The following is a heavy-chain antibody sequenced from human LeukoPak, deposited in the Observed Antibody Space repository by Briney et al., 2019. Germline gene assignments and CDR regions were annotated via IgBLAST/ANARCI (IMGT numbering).Heavy chain of an antibody. J-gene: IGHJ4*02. D-gene: IGHD1-14*01. CDR3: ATETNGRHYDY. CDR1: GLTFSTSG. CDR2: IGPTGFDR. Sequence: GGSLRLSCTTAGLTFSTSGFNWVRQAPGKGLEWVASIGPTGFDRYHADSIKGRFTISRDNANNFLYLQMDSLRAEDTAVYYCATETNGRHYDYWGQGTLLTVSS. V-gene: IGHV3-21*06.